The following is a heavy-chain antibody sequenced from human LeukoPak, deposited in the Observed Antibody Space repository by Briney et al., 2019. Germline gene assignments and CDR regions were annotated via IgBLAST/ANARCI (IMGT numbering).Heavy chain of an antibody. Sequence: GSSVKVSCKASGGTFSSCAISWVRQAPGQGLEWMGRIIPILGIANYAQKFQGRVTITADKSTSTAYMELSSLRSEDTAVYYCARGYSSTSCYTYYYYGMDVWGQGTTVTVSS. CDR1: GGTFSSCA. J-gene: IGHJ6*02. V-gene: IGHV1-69*04. CDR3: ARGYSSTSCYTYYYYGMDV. D-gene: IGHD2-2*02. CDR2: IIPILGIA.